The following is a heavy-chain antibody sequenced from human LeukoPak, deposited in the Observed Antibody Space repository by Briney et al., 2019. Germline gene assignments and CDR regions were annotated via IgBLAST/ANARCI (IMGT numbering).Heavy chain of an antibody. J-gene: IGHJ6*02. CDR1: GFTFSSYG. CDR3: AKAVAGTAFDYYGMDV. D-gene: IGHD6-19*01. CDR2: ISCDGSNK. V-gene: IGHV3-30*18. Sequence: GGSLRLSCAASGFTFSSYGMHWVRQAPGKGLEWVAVISCDGSNKYYADSVKGRFTISRDNSKNTLYLQMNSLRAEDTAVYYCAKAVAGTAFDYYGMDVWGQGTTVTVSS.